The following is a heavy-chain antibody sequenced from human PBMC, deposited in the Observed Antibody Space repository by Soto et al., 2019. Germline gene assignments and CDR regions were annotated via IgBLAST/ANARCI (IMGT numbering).Heavy chain of an antibody. CDR2: INHSGST. V-gene: IGHV4-34*01. CDR3: ARAGFTIFHYYYYGMDV. J-gene: IGHJ6*02. D-gene: IGHD3-3*01. CDR1: GGSFSGYY. Sequence: PSETLSLTCAVYGGSFSGYYWSWIRQPPGKGLEWIGEINHSGSTNYNPSLKSRVTISVDTSKNQFSLKLSSVTAADTAVYYCARAGFTIFHYYYYGMDVWGQGTTVTVSS.